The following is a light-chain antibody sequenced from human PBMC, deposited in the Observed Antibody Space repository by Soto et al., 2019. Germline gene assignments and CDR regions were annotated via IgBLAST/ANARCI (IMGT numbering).Light chain of an antibody. V-gene: IGKV1-39*01. CDR2: ASS. Sequence: DIQMTQSPSSLSASVGDRVTITCRASQSICSYLHWYQQKPGKAPHLLVYASSSLQNGVPSRFSGSGSGTDFTLPISSLQPEDFATYYCLQTYSTPQVTFGGGTRVEIK. J-gene: IGKJ4*01. CDR1: QSICSY. CDR3: LQTYSTPQVT.